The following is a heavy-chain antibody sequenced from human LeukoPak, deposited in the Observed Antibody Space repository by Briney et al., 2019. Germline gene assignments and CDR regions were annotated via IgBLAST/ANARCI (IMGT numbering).Heavy chain of an antibody. Sequence: GGSLRLSCAASGFTFSSYSMSRVRQAPGKGLEWVSSISSSSSYIYYADSVKGRFTISRDNAKNSLYLQMNSLRAEDTAVYYCARGQYSSSSYFDYWGQGTLVTVSS. J-gene: IGHJ4*02. CDR3: ARGQYSSSSYFDY. CDR2: ISSSSSYI. CDR1: GFTFSSYS. D-gene: IGHD6-13*01. V-gene: IGHV3-21*01.